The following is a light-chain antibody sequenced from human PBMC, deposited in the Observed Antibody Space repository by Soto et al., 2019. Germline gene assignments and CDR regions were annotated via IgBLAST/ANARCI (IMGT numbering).Light chain of an antibody. CDR2: TAS. CDR1: QSISTY. J-gene: IGKJ4*01. CDR3: QQSYGIPPVT. Sequence: DIRMTQSPSSLSASVGDRVTITCRASQSISTYLNWYQQHPGKAPKLLIYTASNLESGVPSRFSGSGSGTDFTLTISSLQPEDFATYYCQQSYGIPPVTFGGGTKVEIK. V-gene: IGKV1-39*01.